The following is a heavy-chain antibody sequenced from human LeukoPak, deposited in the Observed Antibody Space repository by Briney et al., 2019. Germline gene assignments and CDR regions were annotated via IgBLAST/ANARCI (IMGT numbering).Heavy chain of an antibody. D-gene: IGHD1-26*01. J-gene: IGHJ4*02. CDR3: ARGGSGTYYHY. V-gene: IGHV4-59*01. CDR1: GGSITSYH. Sequence: SETLSLTCTVSGGSITSYHYSWIRQPPGKGLEWIGYIYYSGSTNYNPSLKSRVTVSVDTSKNQFSLKLSSVTAADTAVYYCARGGSGTYYHYWGQGTLVTVSS. CDR2: IYYSGST.